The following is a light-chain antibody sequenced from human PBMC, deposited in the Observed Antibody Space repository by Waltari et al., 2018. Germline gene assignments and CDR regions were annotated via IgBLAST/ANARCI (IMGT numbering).Light chain of an antibody. CDR3: AAWDDSLSGWV. Sequence: QSVLTQPPSASGTPGQRVTISCSGSSSNIGTNYIYWYQQLPATAPKLLIYRSDQRPSGVPDRVSGSKSGTSASLAISGLRSEDEADYYCAAWDDSLSGWVFGGGTKLTVL. CDR2: RSD. V-gene: IGLV1-47*01. CDR1: SSNIGTNY. J-gene: IGLJ3*02.